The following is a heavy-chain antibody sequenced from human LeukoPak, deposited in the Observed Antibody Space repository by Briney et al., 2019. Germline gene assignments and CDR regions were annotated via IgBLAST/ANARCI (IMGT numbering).Heavy chain of an antibody. D-gene: IGHD3-3*01. J-gene: IGHJ4*02. Sequence: NTSETLSLTCAVYGGSFSGYYWSWIRQPPGKGLEWIGEINHSGSTNYNPSLKSRVTISVDTSKNQFSLKLSSVTAADTAVYYCARGRHDFWSGYYTGAIYYFDYWGQGTLVTVSS. V-gene: IGHV4-34*01. CDR1: GGSFSGYY. CDR2: INHSGST. CDR3: ARGRHDFWSGYYTGAIYYFDY.